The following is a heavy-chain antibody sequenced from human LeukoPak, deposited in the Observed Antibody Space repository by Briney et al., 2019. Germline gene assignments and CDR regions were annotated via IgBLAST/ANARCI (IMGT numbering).Heavy chain of an antibody. Sequence: PGGSLRLSCAASGFTFSSYGMHWVRQAPGKGLEWVAVISYDGSNKHYTDSVKGRFTISRDNSKNTLYLQMNSLRAEDTAVYYCAKTEPGITVAGTFDYWGQGTLVTVSS. CDR2: ISYDGSNK. D-gene: IGHD6-19*01. J-gene: IGHJ4*02. V-gene: IGHV3-30*18. CDR1: GFTFSSYG. CDR3: AKTEPGITVAGTFDY.